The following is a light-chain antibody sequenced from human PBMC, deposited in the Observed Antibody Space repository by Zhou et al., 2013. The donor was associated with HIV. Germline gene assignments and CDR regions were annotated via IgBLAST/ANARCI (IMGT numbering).Light chain of an antibody. Sequence: DIQMTQSPSTLSASVGDRVTITCRASQNIDDWLAWYQQKPGKAPKLLIYKASSLQSGVPSRFSGSGSGTEFTLTISSLQPDDFATYYCQQYESYFYAFGQGTKLE. J-gene: IGKJ2*01. CDR2: KAS. V-gene: IGKV1-5*03. CDR3: QQYESYFYA. CDR1: QNIDDW.